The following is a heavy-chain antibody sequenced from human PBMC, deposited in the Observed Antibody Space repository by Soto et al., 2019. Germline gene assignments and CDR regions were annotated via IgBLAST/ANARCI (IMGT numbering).Heavy chain of an antibody. V-gene: IGHV3-74*01. CDR1: GFTFSSYW. CDR3: ATLGVVNPYYYYYYGMDV. Sequence: GGSLRLSCAASGFTFSSYWMHWVRQAPGKGLVWVSRINSDGSSTSYADSVKGRFTISRDNAKNTLYLQMNSLRAEDTAVYYCATLGVVNPYYYYYYGMDVWGQGTTVTVSS. CDR2: INSDGSST. J-gene: IGHJ6*02. D-gene: IGHD2-15*01.